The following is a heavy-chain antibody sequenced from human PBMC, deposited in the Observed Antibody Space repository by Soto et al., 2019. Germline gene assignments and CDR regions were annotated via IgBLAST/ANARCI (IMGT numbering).Heavy chain of an antibody. V-gene: IGHV3-23*01. D-gene: IGHD5-18*01. Sequence: EVKLLESGGGLVQPGGSLRLSCGVSGFTVTSNGVSWVRQAPGKGLEWVSAISPNGQGIWYADSVKGRFTISRDISRNSVFLQMNNLRAEDTAVYYCARDVETTKGNYYYYGMDVWGRGTPVTVSS. CDR3: ARDVETTKGNYYYYGMDV. J-gene: IGHJ6*02. CDR1: GFTVTSNG. CDR2: ISPNGQGI.